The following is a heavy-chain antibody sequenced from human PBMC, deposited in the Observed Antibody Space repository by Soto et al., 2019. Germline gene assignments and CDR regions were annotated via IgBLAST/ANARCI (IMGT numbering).Heavy chain of an antibody. D-gene: IGHD3-22*01. Sequence: EVQLLESGGGLVQPGGSLRLSCAASGFTFSSYVMTWVRQAPGQGLEWVSSISGSGGSTYLADSVKGRFTISRDNSKNPLYLQMNSLRAEATAVYYCAKDGSNYDSPTESDYWGQGTLVTVAS. CDR2: ISGSGGST. V-gene: IGHV3-23*01. J-gene: IGHJ4*02. CDR1: GFTFSSYV. CDR3: AKDGSNYDSPTESDY.